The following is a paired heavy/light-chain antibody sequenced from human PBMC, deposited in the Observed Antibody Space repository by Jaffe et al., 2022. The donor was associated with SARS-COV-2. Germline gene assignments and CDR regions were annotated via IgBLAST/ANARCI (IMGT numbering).Heavy chain of an antibody. CDR3: ARGTGSWYWGFDY. J-gene: IGHJ4*02. V-gene: IGHV6-1*01. CDR2: TYSRPRSKWYN. CDR1: GDSVSSNSAA. D-gene: IGHD6-13*01. Sequence: QVQLQQSGPGLVKPSQTLSLTCAISGDSVSSNSAAWNWIRQSPSRGLEWLGRTYSRPRSKWYNDYGLSVKSRITINPDTSKNHFSLQLNSVTPEDTAVYYCARGTGSWYWGFDYWGQGILVTVSS.
Light chain of an antibody. J-gene: IGLJ1*01. Sequence: HSALTQPASVSGSPGQSITISCTGTSSDVGAYTYVSWYQQHPGKAPKLMIYDVSNRPSGVSNRFSGSKSGNTASLTISGLQAEDEADYYCSSYTSSSTYVFGTGTKVTVL. V-gene: IGLV2-14*03. CDR3: SSYTSSSTYV. CDR2: DVS. CDR1: SSDVGAYTY.